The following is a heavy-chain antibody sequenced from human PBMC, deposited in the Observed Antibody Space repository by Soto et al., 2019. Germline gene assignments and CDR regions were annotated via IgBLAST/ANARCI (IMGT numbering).Heavy chain of an antibody. CDR3: AKGDWDYIAGHFDY. V-gene: IGHV3-23*01. Sequence: LRLACAASGFTFTSCAMSWVRQAPGKGLEWVSAISGTAGNTHHADSVKGRFTISRDISKNTLYLQMNSLRAEDTAVYYCAKGDWDYIAGHFDYWGQGTLVTVSS. D-gene: IGHD1-7*01. CDR2: ISGTAGNT. CDR1: GFTFTSCA. J-gene: IGHJ4*02.